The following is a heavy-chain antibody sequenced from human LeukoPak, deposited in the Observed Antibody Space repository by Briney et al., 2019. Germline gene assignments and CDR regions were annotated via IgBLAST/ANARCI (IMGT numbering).Heavy chain of an antibody. J-gene: IGHJ6*02. CDR1: GYTFTSYG. CDR3: ARIGYSSSSLYYYYGMDV. D-gene: IGHD6-6*01. V-gene: IGHV1-18*01. CDR2: NSAYNGNT. Sequence: ASVKVSCKASGYTFTSYGINWVRQAPGQGLEWMGWNSAYNGNTNYAQKLQGRVTMTTDTSTSTAYMELRSLRSDDTAVYYCARIGYSSSSLYYYYGMDVWGQGTTVTVSS.